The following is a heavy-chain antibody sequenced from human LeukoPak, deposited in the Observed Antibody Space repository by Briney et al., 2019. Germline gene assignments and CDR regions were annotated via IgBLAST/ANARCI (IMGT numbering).Heavy chain of an antibody. J-gene: IGHJ6*02. D-gene: IGHD3-9*01. V-gene: IGHV5-51*01. Sequence: GESLKISCKGSGYTFTNYWIGWVRQMPGKGLDWMGIIYPGDSDTRYSPSFQGQVTISADKSISTAYLQWSSLKASDTAMYYCARRGDILTYGMDVWGQGTTVTVSS. CDR1: GYTFTNYW. CDR2: IYPGDSDT. CDR3: ARRGDILTYGMDV.